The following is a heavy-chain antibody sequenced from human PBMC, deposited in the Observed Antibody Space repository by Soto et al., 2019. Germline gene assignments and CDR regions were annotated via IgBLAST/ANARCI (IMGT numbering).Heavy chain of an antibody. V-gene: IGHV4-38-2*02. J-gene: IGHJ4*02. D-gene: IGHD1-1*01. CDR1: VYSISSGYY. CDR3: ARELVHNEPTFDY. Sequence: PSETLSLTCAFSVYSISSGYYWGWIRQPPGKGLEWIGSIYHSGSTYYNPSLKSRVTISVDTSKNQFSLKLSSVTAADTAVYYCARELVHNEPTFDYWGQGTLVTVSS. CDR2: IYHSGST.